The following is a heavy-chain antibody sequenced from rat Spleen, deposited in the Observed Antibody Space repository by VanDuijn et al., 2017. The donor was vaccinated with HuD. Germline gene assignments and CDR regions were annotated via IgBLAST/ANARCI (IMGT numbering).Heavy chain of an antibody. J-gene: IGHJ2*01. CDR2: IIYDGSST. CDR3: TRDSSGQ. Sequence: EVQLVESGGGLVQPGGSLRLSCAASGFTFSDYNMAWVRQAPKKGLEWVATIIYDGSSTYYRKSVKGRFTISRDNAKGTLSLQMNILRSEDTATYYCTRDSSGQGGQGVMVTVSS. CDR1: GFTFSDYN. V-gene: IGHV5-7*01. D-gene: IGHD4-3*01.